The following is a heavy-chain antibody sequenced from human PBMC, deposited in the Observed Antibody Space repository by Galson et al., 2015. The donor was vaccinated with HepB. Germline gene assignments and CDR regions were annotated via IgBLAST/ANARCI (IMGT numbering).Heavy chain of an antibody. CDR1: GFTFRRYI. CDR2: ISSSSTYI. Sequence: SLRLSCAASGFTFRRYIINWVRQAPGKGLEWVSSISSSSTYIYYADSVKGRFTISRDNLKNTLYLQLNSLRPEDTAVYYCAKDNVASSWDDTTIFDSWGQGTLVTVSS. D-gene: IGHD6-13*01. CDR3: AKDNVASSWDDTTIFDS. J-gene: IGHJ4*02. V-gene: IGHV3-21*01.